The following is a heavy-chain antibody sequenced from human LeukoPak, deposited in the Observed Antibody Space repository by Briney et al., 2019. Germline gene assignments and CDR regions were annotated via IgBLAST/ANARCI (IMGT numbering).Heavy chain of an antibody. D-gene: IGHD3-22*01. J-gene: IGHJ4*02. CDR2: INTNTGNP. CDR1: GYTFTNYA. V-gene: IGHV7-4-1*02. CDR3: ARSPPDSPFDY. Sequence: GASVKVSCKASGYTFTNYAMNWVRQAPGQGLEWMGWINTNTGNPTFVQGFTGRFDFSLDTSVSTAYLYISSLKAEDTAVYYCARSPPDSPFDYWGQGTLVTVSS.